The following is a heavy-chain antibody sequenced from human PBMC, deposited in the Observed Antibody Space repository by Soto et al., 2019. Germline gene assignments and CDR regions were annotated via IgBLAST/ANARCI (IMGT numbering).Heavy chain of an antibody. J-gene: IGHJ4*02. CDR3: ARVNGDGWGIFDS. V-gene: IGHV3-33*01. Sequence: QVHLVESGGGVVQPGKSLRLSCAASGFTFAGYGMHWVRQAPGKGLEWVAVIWNDGNKKYYADSVKGRFTISRDNSQNTLYLQMDRLRVEDTAVYSCARVNGDGWGIFDSWGPGTLVTVSS. D-gene: IGHD6-19*01. CDR1: GFTFAGYG. CDR2: IWNDGNKK.